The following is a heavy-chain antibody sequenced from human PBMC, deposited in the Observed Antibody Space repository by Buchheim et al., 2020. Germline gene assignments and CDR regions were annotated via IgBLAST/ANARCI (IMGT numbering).Heavy chain of an antibody. Sequence: QLQLQESGPGLVKPSEILSLTCTVSGGSISSDSYYWGWVRQPPGKGLEWIGSIYYSGTTSYNPSLKSRGTISVDTSKNQFSLKLSSVTAADTAIYYCARLYSSSWYFPFDYWGQGTL. J-gene: IGHJ4*02. CDR3: ARLYSSSWYFPFDY. CDR1: GGSISSDSYY. CDR2: IYYSGTT. D-gene: IGHD6-13*01. V-gene: IGHV4-39*01.